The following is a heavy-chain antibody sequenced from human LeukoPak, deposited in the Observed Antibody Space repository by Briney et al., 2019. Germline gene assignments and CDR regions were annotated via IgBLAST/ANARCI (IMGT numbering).Heavy chain of an antibody. D-gene: IGHD3-3*01. J-gene: IGHJ5*02. Sequence: GASVKVSCKASGGTFSSYAISWVRQAPGQGLEWMGRIIPIFGTANYAQKFQGRVTITTDGSTSTAYMELSSLRSEDTAVYYCARNPSPLWSGYSNWFDPWGQGTLVTVSS. CDR3: ARNPSPLWSGYSNWFDP. CDR1: GGTFSSYA. CDR2: IIPIFGTA. V-gene: IGHV1-69*05.